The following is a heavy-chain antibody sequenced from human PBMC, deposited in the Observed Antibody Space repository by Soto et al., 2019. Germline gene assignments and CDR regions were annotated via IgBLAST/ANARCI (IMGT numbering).Heavy chain of an antibody. CDR1: GGTFSNYV. D-gene: IGHD2-15*01. CDR2: IIPFLNIT. Sequence: QVQLVQSGAEVKKPGSSVKVSCKASGGTFSNYVLSWVRQAPGQGLEWMVRIIPFLNITSFAQKFQCRVTMTADESTSPAYRELSSLRSDDSAVYYCANMVVTIIDYQYDYGMDVWGQGTAVTVSS. J-gene: IGHJ6*02. CDR3: ANMVVTIIDYQYDYGMDV. V-gene: IGHV1-69*02.